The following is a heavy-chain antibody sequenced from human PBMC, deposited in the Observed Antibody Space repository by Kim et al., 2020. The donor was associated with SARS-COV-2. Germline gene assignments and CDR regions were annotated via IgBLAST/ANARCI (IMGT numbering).Heavy chain of an antibody. CDR1: GYTFTSYA. V-gene: IGHV1-3*01. J-gene: IGHJ6*02. CDR2: INAGNGNT. CDR3: AAQDSYGYTDYYYGMDV. D-gene: IGHD5-18*01. Sequence: ASVKVSCKASGYTFTSYAMHWVRQAPGQRLEWMGWINAGNGNTKYSQKFQGRVTITRDTSASTAYMELSSLRSEDTAVYYCAAQDSYGYTDYYYGMDVWGQGTTVTVSS.